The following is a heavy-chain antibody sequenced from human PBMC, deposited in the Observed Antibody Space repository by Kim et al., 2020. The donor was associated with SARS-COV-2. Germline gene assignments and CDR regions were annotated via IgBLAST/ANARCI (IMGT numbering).Heavy chain of an antibody. CDR3: ARQTPRYGSGISALGY. Sequence: SETLSLTCAVYGGSFSGYYWSWIRQPPGKGLEWIGEINHSGSTNYNPSLKSRVTISVDTSKNQFSLKLSSVTAADTAVYYCARQTPRYGSGISALGYWG. J-gene: IGHJ4*01. V-gene: IGHV4-34*01. CDR1: GGSFSGYY. CDR2: INHSGST. D-gene: IGHD3-10*01.